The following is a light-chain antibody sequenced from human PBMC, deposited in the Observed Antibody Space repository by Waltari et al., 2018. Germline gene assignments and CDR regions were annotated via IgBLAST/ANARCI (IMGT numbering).Light chain of an antibody. CDR3: QQYNDWPLT. J-gene: IGKJ1*01. Sequence: ETVMTKSPATLSPSPGARVPPSCRASQSVNSRLAWYQQKPGHAPTLLIYGASTRATGIPARFSGSGSATEFTLTISSLQSEDFAVYDCQQYNDWPLTFGQGTKVEIK. CDR1: QSVNSR. V-gene: IGKV3-15*01. CDR2: GAS.